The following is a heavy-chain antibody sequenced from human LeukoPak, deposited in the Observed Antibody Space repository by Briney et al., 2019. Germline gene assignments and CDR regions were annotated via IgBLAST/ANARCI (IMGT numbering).Heavy chain of an antibody. D-gene: IGHD1-26*01. Sequence: SVKVSCKASGGTFSSYAISWVRQAPGQGLEWMGGIIPIFGTANYAQKFQGRVTITTDESTSTAYMELSSLRSEDTAVYYCARAKGGATLSFDYGGRGTLVTVSS. J-gene: IGHJ4*02. V-gene: IGHV1-69*05. CDR1: GGTFSSYA. CDR2: IIPIFGTA. CDR3: ARAKGGATLSFDY.